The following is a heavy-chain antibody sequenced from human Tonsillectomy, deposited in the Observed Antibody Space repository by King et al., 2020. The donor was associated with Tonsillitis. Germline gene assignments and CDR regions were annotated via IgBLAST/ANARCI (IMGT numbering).Heavy chain of an antibody. CDR2: ISGSDDST. V-gene: IGHV3-23*04. CDR3: AKDGLTTVTTYLDY. Sequence: VQLVESGGGLVQPGGSLRLSCAASGFTFSSYASSLVRQAPGKGLQWVSGISGSDDSTYYADSVKGRFTISRDNARNTLYLQMNSLRAEDTAVYYCAKDGLTTVTTYLDYWGQGTLVTVSS. D-gene: IGHD4-17*01. J-gene: IGHJ4*02. CDR1: GFTFSSYA.